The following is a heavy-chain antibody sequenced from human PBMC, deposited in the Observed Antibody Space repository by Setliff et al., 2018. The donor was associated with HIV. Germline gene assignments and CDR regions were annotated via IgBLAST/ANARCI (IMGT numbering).Heavy chain of an antibody. CDR1: GYTFSEYA. J-gene: IGHJ4*02. CDR2: IDTDNGYR. Sequence: ASVKVSCKASGYTFSEYAIHWVRQAPGQRLEWMGRIDTDNGYRRYSPKLQGRVTITKDTSANTAYMELRGLRSEDTAVYYCARWCAAAGCYPAIYHFDTWGQGTLVTVSS. D-gene: IGHD2-2*01. CDR3: ARWCAAAGCYPAIYHFDT. V-gene: IGHV1-3*04.